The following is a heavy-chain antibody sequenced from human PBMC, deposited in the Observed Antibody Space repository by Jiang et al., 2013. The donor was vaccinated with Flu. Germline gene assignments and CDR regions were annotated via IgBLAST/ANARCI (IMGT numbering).Heavy chain of an antibody. J-gene: IGHJ3*02. V-gene: IGHV3-30*01. CDR2: ISYDGSNK. CDR3: ARDRRDTFDI. Sequence: VQLLESGGGVVQPGRSLRLSCAASGFTFSSYAMHWVRQAPGKGLEWVAVISYDGSNKYYADSVKGRFTISRDNSKNTLYLQMNSLRAEDTAVYYCARDRRDTFDIWGQGTMVTVSS. CDR1: GFTFSSYA.